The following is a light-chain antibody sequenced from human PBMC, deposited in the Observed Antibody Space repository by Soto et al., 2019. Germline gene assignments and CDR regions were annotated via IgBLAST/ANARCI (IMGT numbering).Light chain of an antibody. Sequence: EVVMTQSPATLSVSPGETATLSCRASQSVSTNLAWYQQKPGQAPSLLIYGASTRATDIPPRFSGSGSGTEFTLTITSLQSEDFAGYYCQQYKNWPPLTFGGGTKVDIK. V-gene: IGKV3-15*01. CDR2: GAS. CDR1: QSVSTN. CDR3: QQYKNWPPLT. J-gene: IGKJ4*01.